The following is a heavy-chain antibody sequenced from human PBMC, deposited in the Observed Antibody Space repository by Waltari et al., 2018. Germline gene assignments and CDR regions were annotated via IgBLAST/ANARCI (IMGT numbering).Heavy chain of an antibody. Sequence: QVQLVQSGAEVKKPGASVKVSCKASGYTFTGYYMHWVRQAPGQGLEWMGWNNPNGVGENYAQKFKGRVTMTRDTSISTGYMELSRLRSVDTAVYYGARDQYSGYDFDYWGQGTLGTVSS. D-gene: IGHD5-12*01. CDR2: NNPNGVGE. J-gene: IGHJ4*02. CDR3: ARDQYSGYDFDY. V-gene: IGHV1-2*02. CDR1: GYTFTGYY.